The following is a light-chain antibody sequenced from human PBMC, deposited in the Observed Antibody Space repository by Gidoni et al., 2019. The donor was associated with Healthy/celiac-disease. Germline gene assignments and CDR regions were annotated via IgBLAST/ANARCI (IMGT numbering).Light chain of an antibody. CDR3: QSADSSGTYPRV. V-gene: IGLV3-25*02. CDR1: ALPKQY. CDR2: KDS. Sequence: SYELTQPPSVAVAPGQTARITCSGDALPKQYAYWYQQKPGQAPVLVIYKDSERPSGLPERFSGSSSGTTVTLTISGVQAEDEADYYCQSADSSGTYPRVFGGGTTLTVL. J-gene: IGLJ2*01.